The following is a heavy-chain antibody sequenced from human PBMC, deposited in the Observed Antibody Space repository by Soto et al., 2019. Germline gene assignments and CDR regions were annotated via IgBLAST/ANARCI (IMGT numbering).Heavy chain of an antibody. CDR2: ISYDGGIK. CDR3: AGALENPYFYYGLNV. CDR1: GFTFSSYA. V-gene: IGHV3-30*03. Sequence: LRLSCAASGFTFSSYAMHWVRQAPGKGLEWVAVISYDGGIKHYVDSVKGRFTISRDNSKNTLYLQMNSLRVEDTATYYCAGALENPYFYYGLNVWGQGTTVTVSS. J-gene: IGHJ6*02. D-gene: IGHD1-1*01.